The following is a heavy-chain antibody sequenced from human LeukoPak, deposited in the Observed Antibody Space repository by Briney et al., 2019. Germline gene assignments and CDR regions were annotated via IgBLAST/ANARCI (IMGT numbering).Heavy chain of an antibody. CDR3: ARDFNWSIAY. V-gene: IGHV3-30*03. Sequence: GRSLTLSCAASGFIFSSYVMHWVRQAPAKELEWVALISSEGRKKLYADSVKGRLTISRDISKNTLYLEMSSLRPEDTAVYYCARDFNWSIAYWGQGTLVTVSS. D-gene: IGHD3-9*01. CDR1: GFIFSSYV. J-gene: IGHJ4*02. CDR2: ISSEGRKK.